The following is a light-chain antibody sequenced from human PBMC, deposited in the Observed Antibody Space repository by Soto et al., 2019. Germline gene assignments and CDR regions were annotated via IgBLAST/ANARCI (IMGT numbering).Light chain of an antibody. V-gene: IGLV2-14*01. CDR3: SSYTSSSHP. Sequence: QSALTQPASVSGSPGQSFTISCTGTSSDVGGYNYVSWYQQHPGKAPKLMIYEVSNRPSGVSNRFSGSKSGNTASLTISGLQAEDEADYYCSSYTSSSHPFGTGTKLTVL. CDR1: SSDVGGYNY. CDR2: EVS. J-gene: IGLJ1*01.